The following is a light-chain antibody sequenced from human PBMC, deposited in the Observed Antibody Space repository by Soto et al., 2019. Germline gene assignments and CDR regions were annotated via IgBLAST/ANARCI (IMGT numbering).Light chain of an antibody. J-gene: IGKJ2*01. CDR1: QSVSSNF. V-gene: IGKV3-20*01. Sequence: EIVLTQSPGTLSLSPGERATLSCRASQSVSSNFLAWYQQKPGQAPRLLIYGASNRATGIPDKFNGSGSGTDFTLTISCLQSEDFATYHCQQYYSYPHTFGQGTKLEIK. CDR2: GAS. CDR3: QQYYSYPHT.